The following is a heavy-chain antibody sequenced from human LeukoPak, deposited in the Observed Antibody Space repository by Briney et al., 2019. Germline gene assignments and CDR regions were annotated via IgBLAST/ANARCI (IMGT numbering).Heavy chain of an antibody. V-gene: IGHV4-59*01. D-gene: IGHD1-26*01. Sequence: PSETLSLTCTVSGGSISSYYWSWIRQPPGKGLEWIGYIYYSGSTNYNPSLKSRVTISVDTSKNQFSLKLSSVTAADTAVYYCARDPLVGAHDAFDIWGQGTMVTVSS. CDR3: ARDPLVGAHDAFDI. J-gene: IGHJ3*02. CDR2: IYYSGST. CDR1: GGSISSYY.